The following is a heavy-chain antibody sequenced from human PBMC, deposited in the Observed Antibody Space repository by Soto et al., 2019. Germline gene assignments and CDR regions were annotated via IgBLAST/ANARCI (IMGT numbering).Heavy chain of an antibody. J-gene: IGHJ4*02. CDR2: IIPILGIA. CDR3: ARTLRVDGDYGWGFDY. CDR1: GGTFSSYT. V-gene: IGHV1-69*02. Sequence: QVQLVQSGAEVKKPGSSVKVSCKASGGTFSSYTISWVRQAPGQGLAWMGRIIPILGIANYAQKFQGRVPITADNPTRTAYVELSSLRSEDTAVYYGARTLRVDGDYGWGFDYWGQGTLVTVSS. D-gene: IGHD4-17*01.